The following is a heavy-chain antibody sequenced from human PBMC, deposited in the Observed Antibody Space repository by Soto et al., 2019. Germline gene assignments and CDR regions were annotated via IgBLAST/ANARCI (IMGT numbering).Heavy chain of an antibody. D-gene: IGHD5-18*01. Sequence: PSETLSLTCAVYGGSFSGYYWSWIRQPPGKGLEWIGEINHSGSTNYNPSLKSRVTISVDTSKNQFSLKLSSVTAADTAVYYCARVGSAMVTGLDYWGQGTLVTVSS. J-gene: IGHJ4*02. CDR1: GGSFSGYY. V-gene: IGHV4-34*01. CDR3: ARVGSAMVTGLDY. CDR2: INHSGST.